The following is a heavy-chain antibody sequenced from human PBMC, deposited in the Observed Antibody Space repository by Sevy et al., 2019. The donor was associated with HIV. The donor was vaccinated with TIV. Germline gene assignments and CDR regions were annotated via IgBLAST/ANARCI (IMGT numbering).Heavy chain of an antibody. CDR3: ARDTSPASGSYRMDV. D-gene: IGHD1-26*01. CDR1: GFTFSSYS. CDR2: ISSSSSTI. J-gene: IGHJ6*02. V-gene: IGHV3-48*02. Sequence: GGSLRLSCAASGFTFSSYSMNWVRQAPGKGLEWVSYISSSSSTIYYADSVKGRFTISRDNAKNSLYLQMNSLRDEDTAGYYCARDTSPASGSYRMDVWGQGTTVTVSS.